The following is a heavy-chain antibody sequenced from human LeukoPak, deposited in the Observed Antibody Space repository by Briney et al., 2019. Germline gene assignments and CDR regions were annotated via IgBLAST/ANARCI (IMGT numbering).Heavy chain of an antibody. V-gene: IGHV7-4-1*02. J-gene: IGHJ4*02. CDR2: INTNTGNP. D-gene: IGHD3-22*01. CDR3: ARVRYSDSSVLTRKRSYYFDY. Sequence: GASVKVSCKASGYTFTSYGMNWVRQAPGQGLEWMGWINTNTGNPTYAQGFTGRFVFSLDTSVSTAYLQISSLKAEDTAVYYCARVRYSDSSVLTRKRSYYFDYWGQGTLVTVSS. CDR1: GYTFTSYG.